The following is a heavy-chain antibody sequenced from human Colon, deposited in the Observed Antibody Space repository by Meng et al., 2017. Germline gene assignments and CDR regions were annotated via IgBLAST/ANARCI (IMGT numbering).Heavy chain of an antibody. CDR1: GGSFSGFY. V-gene: IGHV4-34*01. D-gene: IGHD3-10*01. Sequence: AVHGGSFSGFYWSGIRQPPGKGLEWIGEINHIGSTNYNPSLKSQVTISVDTSKNQFSLKLSSLTAADTAVYYCARSAYYVSGSYRGPSVWGQGTLVTVSS. J-gene: IGHJ4*02. CDR3: ARSAYYVSGSYRGPSV. CDR2: INHIGST.